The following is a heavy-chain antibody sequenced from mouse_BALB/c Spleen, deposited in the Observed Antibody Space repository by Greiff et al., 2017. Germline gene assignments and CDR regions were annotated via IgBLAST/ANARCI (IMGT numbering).Heavy chain of an antibody. Sequence: EVKLVESGGDLVKPGGSLKLSCAASGFTFSSYGMSWVRQTPDKRLEWVATISSGGSYTYYPDSVKGRFTISRDNAKNTLYLQMSSLKSEDTAMYYCANDYYGSSFFDYWGQGTTLTVSS. D-gene: IGHD1-1*01. J-gene: IGHJ2*01. CDR2: ISSGGSYT. CDR3: ANDYYGSSFFDY. V-gene: IGHV5-6*01. CDR1: GFTFSSYG.